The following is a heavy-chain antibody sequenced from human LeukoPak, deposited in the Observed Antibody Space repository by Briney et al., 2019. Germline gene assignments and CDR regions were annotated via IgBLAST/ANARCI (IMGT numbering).Heavy chain of an antibody. V-gene: IGHV3-7*01. CDR3: ARLDYYFDY. CDR1: GFTFSSYW. D-gene: IGHD3/OR15-3a*01. Sequence: QPGGSLRLSSAASGFTFSSYWMSWGRQAPGQGLEWVANIKQDGSEKNYVDSVKGRFTISRDNAKNSLYLQMNSLRADDTAVYYCARLDYYFDYWGQGTLVTVSS. CDR2: IKQDGSEK. J-gene: IGHJ4*02.